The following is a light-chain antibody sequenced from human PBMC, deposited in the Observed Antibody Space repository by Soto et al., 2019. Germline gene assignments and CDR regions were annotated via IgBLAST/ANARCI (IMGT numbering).Light chain of an antibody. Sequence: DIQLSQSPSFLSASVGDRVTITCRASQGIAYYLAWYQQKPGKAPKLLIYAASNTAPGIPDRFSGSGSGTEFTLTISSLQSEDFAVYYCQQYNNWPPITFGQGTRLEIK. CDR3: QQYNNWPPIT. J-gene: IGKJ5*01. CDR2: AAS. CDR1: QGIAYY. V-gene: IGKV1-9*01.